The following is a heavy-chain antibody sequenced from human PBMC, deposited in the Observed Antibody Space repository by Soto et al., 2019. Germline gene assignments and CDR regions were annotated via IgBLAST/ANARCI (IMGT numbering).Heavy chain of an antibody. Sequence: QVQLVQSGAEVKKPGASVKVSCKASGYTFTSYGISWVRQAPGQGLEWMGWISAYNGNTNYAQKLQGRVTMTTDTSRSTAYMELRSLGFADTAFYYCARDRPQLRFLGGNPKRRVEYFQHWAQGTLVTVSS. D-gene: IGHD3-3*01. CDR2: ISAYNGNT. V-gene: IGHV1-18*01. CDR3: ARDRPQLRFLGGNPKRRVEYFQH. CDR1: GYTFTSYG. J-gene: IGHJ1*01.